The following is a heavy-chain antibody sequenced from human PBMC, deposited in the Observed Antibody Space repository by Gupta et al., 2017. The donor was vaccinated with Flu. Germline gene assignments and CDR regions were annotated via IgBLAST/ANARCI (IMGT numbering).Heavy chain of an antibody. Sequence: QVQLVESGGGVVQLGRSLRLSCVASGFNFSTYGMHWVRQAPGKGLEWVAIISYDGSSKYYAESVKGRFTISRDNSKNTLYLQMNSLRADDTAFYYCVKDNRGIVVVTAIPFEYWGQGSLVTVSS. CDR1: GFNFSTYG. J-gene: IGHJ4*02. CDR2: ISYDGSSK. CDR3: VKDNRGIVVVTAIPFEY. D-gene: IGHD2-21*02. V-gene: IGHV3-30*18.